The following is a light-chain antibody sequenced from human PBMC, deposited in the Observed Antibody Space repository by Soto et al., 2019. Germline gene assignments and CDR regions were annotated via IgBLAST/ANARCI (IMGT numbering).Light chain of an antibody. CDR2: DAS. CDR1: QSVSRY. V-gene: IGKV3-11*01. CDR3: QQRSSWPIT. Sequence: EIVVTPSAATLSLSPRESATLSCRASQSVSRYLAWYQQKPGQAPRLLIYDASNRATGIPARFSGSGSGTDFTLTISSLEPGDFGVYYCQQRSSWPITFGQGTRLEIK. J-gene: IGKJ5*01.